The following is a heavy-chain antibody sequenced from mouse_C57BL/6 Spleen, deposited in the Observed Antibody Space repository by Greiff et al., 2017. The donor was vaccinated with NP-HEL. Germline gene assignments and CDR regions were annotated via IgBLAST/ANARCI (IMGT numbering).Heavy chain of an antibody. J-gene: IGHJ4*01. CDR1: GYTFTSYW. Sequence: QVQLQQPGAELVRPGTSVKLSCKASGYTFTSYWMHWVKQRPGQGLEWIGVIDPSDSYTNYNQKFKGKATLTVDTSSSTAYMQLSSLTSEDAAVYYCARRDSSGYRGHYYAMDYWGQGTSVTVSS. CDR2: IDPSDSYT. D-gene: IGHD3-2*02. V-gene: IGHV1-59*01. CDR3: ARRDSSGYRGHYYAMDY.